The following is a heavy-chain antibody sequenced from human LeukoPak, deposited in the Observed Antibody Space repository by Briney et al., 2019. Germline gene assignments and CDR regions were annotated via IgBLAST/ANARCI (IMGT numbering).Heavy chain of an antibody. V-gene: IGHV4-38-2*01. CDR3: ARLPPTRYYFFYYNEGG. CDR1: GYSISSGYY. CDR2: IYHSGST. Sequence: SENLSLTCAVTGYSISSGYYWARIRQPPGKGLEWNGSIYHSGSTYYNPSPKSRVTISVDAAKNQVSLKLSSVTTADTAVYYYARLPPTRYYFFYYNEGGRGTMNTGTGSS. J-gene: IGHJ6*03.